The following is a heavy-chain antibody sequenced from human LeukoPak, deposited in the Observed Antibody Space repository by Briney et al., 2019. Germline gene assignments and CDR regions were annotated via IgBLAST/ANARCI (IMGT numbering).Heavy chain of an antibody. J-gene: IGHJ5*02. Sequence: PSETLSLTCTVSGGSISSYYWSWIRQPPGKGLEWIGYIYYSGSTNYNPSLKSRVTISVDTSKNQFSLKLSSVTAADTAVYYCARDRIPYGYPTPGWFDPWGQGTQVTVSS. CDR2: IYYSGST. CDR3: ARDRIPYGYPTPGWFDP. CDR1: GGSISSYY. D-gene: IGHD5-24*01. V-gene: IGHV4-59*01.